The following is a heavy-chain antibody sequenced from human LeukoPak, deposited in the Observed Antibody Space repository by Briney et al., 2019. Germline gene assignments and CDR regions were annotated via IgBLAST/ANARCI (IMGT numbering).Heavy chain of an antibody. CDR3: AKDHSWRTTVTTWFDY. J-gene: IGHJ4*02. V-gene: IGHV3-23*01. Sequence: GGSLRLSCAASGFTFSSYAMSWVRQAPGKGLEWVSAISGSGGSTYYADSVKGRFTISRDNSKNTLYLQMNSLRAEDTAVYYCAKDHSWRTTVTTWFDYWGQGTLVTVSS. CDR2: ISGSGGST. CDR1: GFTFSSYA. D-gene: IGHD4-17*01.